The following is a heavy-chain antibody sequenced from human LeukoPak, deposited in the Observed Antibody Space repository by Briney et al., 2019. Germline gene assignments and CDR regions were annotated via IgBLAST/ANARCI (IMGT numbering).Heavy chain of an antibody. Sequence: GGSLRLSCAVSGFTFSSYWMHWVRHAPGKGLVWVSRIDRDGSRINYADSVKGRFTISRDNGKNTLFLQMNSLRAEDAAVYYCVRGNDYGGPHYWGQGTLVTVSS. D-gene: IGHD4-23*01. V-gene: IGHV3-74*01. J-gene: IGHJ4*02. CDR3: VRGNDYGGPHY. CDR2: IDRDGSRI. CDR1: GFTFSSYW.